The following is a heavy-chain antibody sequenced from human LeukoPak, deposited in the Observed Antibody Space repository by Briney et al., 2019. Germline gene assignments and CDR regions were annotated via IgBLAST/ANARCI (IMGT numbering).Heavy chain of an antibody. CDR1: GFTFSSYG. V-gene: IGHV3-30*18. CDR3: AKDDALGSSGCIDY. D-gene: IGHD6-19*01. Sequence: GGSLRLSCAASGFTFSSYGMHWVRQAPGKGLEWVAVISYDGSNKYYADSVKGRFTISRDNSKNTLYLQMNSLRAEDTAVYYCAKDDALGSSGCIDYWGQGTLVTVSS. J-gene: IGHJ4*02. CDR2: ISYDGSNK.